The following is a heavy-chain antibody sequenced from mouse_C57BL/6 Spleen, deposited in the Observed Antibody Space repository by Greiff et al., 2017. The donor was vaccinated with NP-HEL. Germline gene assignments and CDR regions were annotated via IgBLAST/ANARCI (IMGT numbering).Heavy chain of an antibody. CDR3: TRPREDYFDY. D-gene: IGHD2-10*02. CDR1: GYTFTDYE. J-gene: IGHJ2*01. Sequence: QVQLQQSGAELVRPGASVTLSCKASGYTFTDYEMHWVKQTPVHGLEWIGAIDPETGGTAYNQKFKGKAILTADKSSSTAYMELRSLTSEDSAVYYCTRPREDYFDYWGQGTTLTVSS. V-gene: IGHV1-15*01. CDR2: IDPETGGT.